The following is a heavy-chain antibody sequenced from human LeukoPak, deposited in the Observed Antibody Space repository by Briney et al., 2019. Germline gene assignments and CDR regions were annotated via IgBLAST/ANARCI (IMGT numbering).Heavy chain of an antibody. CDR1: GDSISSGSYY. CDR3: ARDTALWTFDI. Sequence: SETLSLTCTVSGDSISSGSYYWTWIRQPAGKGLEWIGRIYTSGSTINNPSLKNTNYNPSLKSRLTMSVDRSKNQFSLKMTSVTAADTAMYYCARDTALWTFDIWGQGTMVTVSS. V-gene: IGHV4-61*02. D-gene: IGHD2-21*02. J-gene: IGHJ3*02. CDR2: IYTSGSTINNPSLKNT.